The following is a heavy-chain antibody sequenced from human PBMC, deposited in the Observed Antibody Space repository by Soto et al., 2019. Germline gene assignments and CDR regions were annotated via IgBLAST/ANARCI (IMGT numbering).Heavy chain of an antibody. J-gene: IGHJ4*02. D-gene: IGHD5-18*01. CDR2: INPNGGDT. V-gene: IGHV1-46*01. Sequence: QVQLVQSGAEMKKPGASVTVSCKASGYTFTYYHIHWVRQAPGQGLEWMGIINPNGGDTTYAQKFQGRVTMTRDTSTTPVYMEVSSLRYEDTALYYCARVPYSYRLLFYLDFWGQGTLVTVSS. CDR3: ARVPYSYRLLFYLDF. CDR1: GYTFTYYH.